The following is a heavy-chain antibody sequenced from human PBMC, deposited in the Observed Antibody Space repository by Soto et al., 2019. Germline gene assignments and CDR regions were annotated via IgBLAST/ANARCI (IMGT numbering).Heavy chain of an antibody. D-gene: IGHD3-10*01. CDR3: ARGRGEVDY. CDR2: IKHGGST. CDR1: EVHFSYYD. V-gene: IGHV4-34*01. J-gene: IGHJ4*02. Sequence: SDTLSLTCAVFEVHFSYYDWDWIRPAPGKGLEWIGEIKHGGSTNYNPSLKTRATMSLDTSKNQVSLKVTTVTDEDTAMCFCARGRGEVDYWGQGILGNVHS.